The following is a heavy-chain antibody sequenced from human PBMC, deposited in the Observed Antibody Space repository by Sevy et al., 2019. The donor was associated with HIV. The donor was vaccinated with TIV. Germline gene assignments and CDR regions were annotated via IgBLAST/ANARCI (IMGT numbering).Heavy chain of an antibody. CDR1: GFSFTSYE. J-gene: IGHJ6*02. CDR2: ISSRGTTI. D-gene: IGHD2-15*01. Sequence: GGSPRLSCAASGFSFTSYEINWVRQAPGKGLEWVSYISSRGTTIYYADSVKGRFTISRDNAKNPLFLQMNSLRADDTAVYYCARTGIGISGLTGAMDVWGQGTTVTVSS. CDR3: ARTGIGISGLTGAMDV. V-gene: IGHV3-48*03.